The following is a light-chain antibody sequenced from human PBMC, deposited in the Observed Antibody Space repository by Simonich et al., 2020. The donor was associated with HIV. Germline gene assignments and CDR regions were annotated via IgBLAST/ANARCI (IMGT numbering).Light chain of an antibody. J-gene: IGLJ3*02. Sequence: NFMLTQPHSVSESPGKTVTISCTRRSDSIASNYVQWYQQRPGSAPTTVIYEDNQRPAGVTDRFSGSIDSSSNSASLTISGLKTEDEADYYCQSYDSSFWVFGGGTKLTVL. CDR1: SDSIASNY. CDR3: QSYDSSFWV. CDR2: EDN. V-gene: IGLV6-57*03.